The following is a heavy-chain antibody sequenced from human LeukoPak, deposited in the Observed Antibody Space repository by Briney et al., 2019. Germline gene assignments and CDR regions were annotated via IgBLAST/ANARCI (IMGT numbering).Heavy chain of an antibody. CDR1: SGSISTYY. V-gene: IGHV4-59*01. D-gene: IGHD3-10*01. CDR3: ARLHHDYGSGTYGGAYNYYMDV. Sequence: PSETLSLTCTVSSGSISTYYWSCIRQPPGKGLEWIGYIYYSGSSNYNPSLKSRVTISVDTSKNQFSLRLNSVTAADTAVYYCARLHHDYGSGTYGGAYNYYMDVWGKGTTVTVSS. J-gene: IGHJ6*03. CDR2: IYYSGSS.